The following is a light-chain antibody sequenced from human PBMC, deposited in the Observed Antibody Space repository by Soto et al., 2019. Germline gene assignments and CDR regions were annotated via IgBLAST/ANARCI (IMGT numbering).Light chain of an antibody. CDR1: QGIRDA. J-gene: IGKJ2*01. V-gene: IGKV1-17*01. CDR3: LQHSGYPFT. CDR2: SAS. Sequence: DIQMTQSPSSLSASVGDRVTITCRASQGIRDALGWYQQKPGKVPKRLIYSASSLQSGVPSRFSGSGSETEFTLTISSLQPEDFATYYCLQHSGYPFTFGQGTKVDIK.